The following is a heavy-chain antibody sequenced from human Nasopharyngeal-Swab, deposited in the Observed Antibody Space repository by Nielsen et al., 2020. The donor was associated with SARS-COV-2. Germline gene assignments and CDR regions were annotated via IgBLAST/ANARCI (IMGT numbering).Heavy chain of an antibody. Sequence: GESLKISYAASGFIFSASAMHWVRQAPGKGLEWLGRIGHKDHNYATTYGASVKGRFTISRDDSKNTAFLQMDSLKTEDTALYYCTTDFYFDYWGQGTLVTVSS. CDR3: TTDFYFDY. CDR2: IGHKDHNYAT. V-gene: IGHV3-73*01. CDR1: GFIFSASA. J-gene: IGHJ4*02.